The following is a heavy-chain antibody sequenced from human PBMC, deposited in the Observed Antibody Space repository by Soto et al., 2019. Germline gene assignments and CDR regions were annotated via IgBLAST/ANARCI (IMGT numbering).Heavy chain of an antibody. CDR1: GFTFNSFN. Sequence: GGSLRLSCAASGFTFNSFNRNWVRQAPGKGLEWVSYISSSGGTIYYADSVKGRFTISRDNSKNTLYLQMNSLRAEDTAVYYCAKDSSGIAAAGIPRDFDYWGQGTLVTVSS. CDR3: AKDSSGIAAAGIPRDFDY. V-gene: IGHV3-48*01. J-gene: IGHJ4*02. D-gene: IGHD6-13*01. CDR2: ISSSGGTI.